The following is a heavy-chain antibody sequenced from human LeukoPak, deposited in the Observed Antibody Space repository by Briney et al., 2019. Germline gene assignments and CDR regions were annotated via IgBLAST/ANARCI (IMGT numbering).Heavy chain of an antibody. D-gene: IGHD3-10*01. CDR1: GGSISSYY. J-gene: IGHJ5*02. V-gene: IGHV4-59*01. CDR2: IYYSGST. CDR3: ARVIWFGERVGSGNWFDP. Sequence: EPSETLSLTCTVSGGSISSYYWSWIRQPPGKGLEWIGYIYYSGSTNYNPSLKSRVTISVDTSKNQFSLKLSSVTAADTAVYYCARVIWFGERVGSGNWFDPWGQGTLVTVSS.